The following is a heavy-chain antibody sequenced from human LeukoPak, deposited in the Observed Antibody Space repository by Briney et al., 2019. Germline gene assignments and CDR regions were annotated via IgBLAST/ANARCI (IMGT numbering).Heavy chain of an antibody. Sequence: PSETRSLTWAVYGGSFSGYYWSWIRQPPGKGMEWIGEINHSRSTNYNPSLNSRVTISVDTSKNQFSLKLSSVTAADTAVYYCASAVVVVPAAMGYWFDPWGQGTLVTVSS. J-gene: IGHJ5*02. CDR2: INHSRST. D-gene: IGHD2-2*01. CDR1: GGSFSGYY. V-gene: IGHV4-34*01. CDR3: ASAVVVVPAAMGYWFDP.